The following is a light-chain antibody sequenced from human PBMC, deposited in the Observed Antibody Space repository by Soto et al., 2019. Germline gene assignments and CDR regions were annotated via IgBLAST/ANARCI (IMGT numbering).Light chain of an antibody. CDR2: EVS. Sequence: QSALTQPASVSGSPGQSITISCTGTSSDVGGYNYVSWYQQHPGKAPKLMIYEVSNRPSGVSNRFSGSKSGNTASLTISGPQAEDEADYYRSSYTSSSTRVFGGGTKLTVL. V-gene: IGLV2-14*01. J-gene: IGLJ3*02. CDR3: SSYTSSSTRV. CDR1: SSDVGGYNY.